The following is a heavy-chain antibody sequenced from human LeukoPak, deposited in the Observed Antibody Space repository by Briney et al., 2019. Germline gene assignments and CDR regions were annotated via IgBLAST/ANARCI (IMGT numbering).Heavy chain of an antibody. D-gene: IGHD3-22*01. CDR1: GFTFSSNW. V-gene: IGHV3-7*01. CDR3: ARDGRQYASRGYSFDP. CDR2: IKQDGSEK. Sequence: GESLRLSCAASGFTFSSNWMSWVRQAPGKWLEWVANIKQDGSEKYYVDSVKGRFTISRDNTKNSVYLQMNSLRAEDTAVYYCARDGRQYASRGYSFDPRGQGTLVTVSS. J-gene: IGHJ5*02.